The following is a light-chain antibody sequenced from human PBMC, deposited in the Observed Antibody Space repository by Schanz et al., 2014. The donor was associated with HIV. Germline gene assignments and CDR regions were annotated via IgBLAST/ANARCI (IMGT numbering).Light chain of an antibody. CDR2: RAS. CDR1: QSISNW. V-gene: IGKV1-5*03. CDR3: QQYDNLPYT. J-gene: IGKJ2*01. Sequence: DIQMTQSPSTLSASVGDRVTITCRASQSISNWLAWFQQKPGKAPKLLIYRASALESGVPSRFSGSGSGTEFTLTISSLQPDDFATYYCQQYDNLPYTFGQGTKLEIK.